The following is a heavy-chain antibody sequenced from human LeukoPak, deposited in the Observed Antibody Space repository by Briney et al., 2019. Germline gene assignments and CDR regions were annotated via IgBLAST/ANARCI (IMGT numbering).Heavy chain of an antibody. CDR3: AKEIYYDFWSGNYYYGMDV. V-gene: IGHV3-23*01. CDR2: ISCSGGST. D-gene: IGHD3-3*01. CDR1: GFTFSSYA. Sequence: SGGSLRLSCAASGFTFSSYAMSWVRKAPGKGLEWVSAISCSGGSTYYADSVKGRFTISRDNSKNTLYLQMNSLRAEDTAVYYCAKEIYYDFWSGNYYYGMDVWGQGTTVTVSS. J-gene: IGHJ6*02.